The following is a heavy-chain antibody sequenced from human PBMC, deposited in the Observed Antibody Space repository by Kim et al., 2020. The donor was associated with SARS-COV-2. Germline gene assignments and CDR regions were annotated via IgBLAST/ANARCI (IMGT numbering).Heavy chain of an antibody. CDR3: AGDGPARGGSGGVFYALDV. CDR1: GFTVSTHY. CDR2: IYSGGST. J-gene: IGHJ6*02. Sequence: GGSLRLSCAGSGFTVSTHYMSWVRQAPGKGLDWVSLIYSGGSTYYADSVKGRFSMSRDISKNTLILQKNRLRVEDTAVYYCAGDGPARGGSGGVFYALDVWGQGTTVTVSS. D-gene: IGHD3-10*01. V-gene: IGHV3-66*01.